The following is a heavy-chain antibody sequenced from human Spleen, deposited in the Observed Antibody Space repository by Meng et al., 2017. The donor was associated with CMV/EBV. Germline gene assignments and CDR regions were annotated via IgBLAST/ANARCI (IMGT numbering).Heavy chain of an antibody. CDR3: AKDPWGGTMS. CDR1: GFTFSSYA. J-gene: IGHJ5*02. V-gene: IGHV3-23*01. Sequence: GESLKISCAASGFTFSSYAMSWVRQVPGKGLEWVAIISGSGTDTYYIDSVKGRFIISRDDSKTTLYLQMNSLRADDTAMYYCAKDPWGGTMSWGQGTLVTVSS. CDR2: ISGSGTDT. D-gene: IGHD3-10*02.